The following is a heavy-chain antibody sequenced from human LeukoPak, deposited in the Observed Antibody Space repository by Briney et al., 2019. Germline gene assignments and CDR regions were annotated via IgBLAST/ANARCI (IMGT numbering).Heavy chain of an antibody. Sequence: ASVKVSCKASGGTFSSYAISWVRQAPGQGLEWMGGIIPIFGTANYAQKFQGRVTITADESTSTAYMELSSLRSEDTAVYYCARRPDDYVAFDIWGQGTMVTVSS. CDR2: IIPIFGTA. J-gene: IGHJ3*02. CDR1: GGTFSSYA. D-gene: IGHD4-17*01. V-gene: IGHV1-69*13. CDR3: ARRPDDYVAFDI.